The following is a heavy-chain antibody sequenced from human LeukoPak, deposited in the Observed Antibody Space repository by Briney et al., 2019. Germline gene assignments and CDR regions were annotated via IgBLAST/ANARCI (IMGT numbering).Heavy chain of an antibody. CDR2: ISGSGGST. J-gene: IGHJ4*02. CDR1: GFTFSSYG. D-gene: IGHD1-26*01. CDR3: ARGMIVRGLWVVGAKIDY. V-gene: IGHV3-23*01. Sequence: KTGGSLRLSCAASGFTFSSYGMSWVRQAPGKGLEWVSAISGSGGSTYYADSVKGRFTISRDNSKNTLYLQMNSLRAEDTAVYYCARGMIVRGLWVVGAKIDYWGQGTLVTVSS.